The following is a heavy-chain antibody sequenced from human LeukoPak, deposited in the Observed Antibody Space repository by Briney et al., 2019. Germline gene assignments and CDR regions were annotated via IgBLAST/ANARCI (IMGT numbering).Heavy chain of an antibody. CDR3: ATDRYCSGGSCYSDYYYGMDV. D-gene: IGHD2-15*01. Sequence: AASVKVSCKVSGYTLTELSMHWVRQAPGKGLEWMGGFDPEDGETIYAQKFQGRVTMTEDTSTDTAYMELSSLRSEDTAVYYCATDRYCSGGSCYSDYYYGMDVWGQGTTVTVSS. CDR2: FDPEDGET. J-gene: IGHJ6*02. CDR1: GYTLTELS. V-gene: IGHV1-24*01.